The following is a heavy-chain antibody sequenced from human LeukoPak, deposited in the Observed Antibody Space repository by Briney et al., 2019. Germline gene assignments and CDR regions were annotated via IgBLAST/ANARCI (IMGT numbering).Heavy chain of an antibody. CDR3: ARGGMYSSSWAFDY. CDR2: INHSGST. CDR1: GGSFSGYY. J-gene: IGHJ4*02. Sequence: KASETLSLTRAVYGGSFSGYYWSWIRQPPGKGLEWIGEINHSGSTNYNPSLKSRVTISVDTSKNQFSLKLSSVTAADTAVYYCARGGMYSSSWAFDYWGQGTLVTVSS. D-gene: IGHD6-13*01. V-gene: IGHV4-34*01.